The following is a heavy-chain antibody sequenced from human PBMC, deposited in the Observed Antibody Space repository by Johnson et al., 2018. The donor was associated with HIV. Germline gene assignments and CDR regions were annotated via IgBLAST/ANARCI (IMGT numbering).Heavy chain of an antibody. V-gene: IGHV3-7*05. J-gene: IGHJ3*02. CDR1: GFTFSTSW. CDR2: INQAGVEK. Sequence: VQLVESGGGLVQPGGSLRLSCAASGFTFSTSWMSWVRQAPGKGLGWVANINQAGVEKYYVDSVKGRFTISRDNATNSLFLQMNIVRDEDTAVYYCVRGGAVAPSSGFDIWGQGTKVTVSS. D-gene: IGHD6-19*01. CDR3: VRGGAVAPSSGFDI.